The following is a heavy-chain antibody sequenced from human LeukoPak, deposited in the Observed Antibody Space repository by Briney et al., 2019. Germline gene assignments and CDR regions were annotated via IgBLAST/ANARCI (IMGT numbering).Heavy chain of an antibody. CDR2: IYTSGST. CDR3: AGVGGYYRVDY. CDR1: GGSISSGSYY. Sequence: PSQTLSLTCTVSGGSISSGSYYWRWIRQPAGKGLEWIGRIYTSGSTNYNPSLKSRVTISVDTSKNQFSLKLSSVTAADTAVYYCAGVGGYYRVDYWGQGTLVTVSS. V-gene: IGHV4-61*02. D-gene: IGHD3-22*01. J-gene: IGHJ4*02.